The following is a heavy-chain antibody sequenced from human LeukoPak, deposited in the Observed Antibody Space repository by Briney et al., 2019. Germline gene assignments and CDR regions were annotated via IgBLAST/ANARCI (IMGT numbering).Heavy chain of an antibody. CDR3: ARVGDCSSTSCIGDY. CDR1: GFTFSSYS. V-gene: IGHV3-48*01. J-gene: IGHJ4*02. D-gene: IGHD2-2*01. Sequence: GGSLRLSCAASGFTFSSYSMNWVRQAPGKGLEWVSYISSSSSTIYYADSVKGRFTISRDNAKNSLYLQMNSLRAEDTAVYYCARVGDCSSTSCIGDYWGQGTLVIVSS. CDR2: ISSSSSTI.